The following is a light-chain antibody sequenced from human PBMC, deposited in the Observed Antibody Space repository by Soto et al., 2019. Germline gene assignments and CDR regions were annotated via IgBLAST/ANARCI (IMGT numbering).Light chain of an antibody. CDR2: DVS. Sequence: QSALTQPPSASGSPGQSVTISCTGTSSDVGGYNYVSWYQQHPGKAPKLMIYDVSKRPSGVPDRFSGSTSGNTASLTVSGLQAEDEADSYCSSYAGSNNFDVFGTGTKLTVL. CDR1: SSDVGGYNY. CDR3: SSYAGSNNFDV. J-gene: IGLJ1*01. V-gene: IGLV2-8*01.